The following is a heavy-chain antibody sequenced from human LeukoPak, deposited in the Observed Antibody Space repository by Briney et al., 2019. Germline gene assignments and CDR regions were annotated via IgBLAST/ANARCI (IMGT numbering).Heavy chain of an antibody. J-gene: IGHJ4*02. CDR1: GFTFNTYA. CDR2: ISGSGDST. Sequence: GGSLRLSCAASGFTFNTYAMSWVRQAPGKGLEWVSAISGSGDSTYHADSVKGRFTISRDNSKNTLYLQMNSLRAEDTAVYYRAKRYFGNYYFDSWGQGTLVTVSS. D-gene: IGHD3-9*01. V-gene: IGHV3-23*01. CDR3: AKRYFGNYYFDS.